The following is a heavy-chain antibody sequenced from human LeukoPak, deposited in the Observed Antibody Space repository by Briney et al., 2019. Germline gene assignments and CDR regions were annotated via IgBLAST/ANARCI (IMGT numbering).Heavy chain of an antibody. Sequence: ASVKVSCKASGYSFTSYDINWVRQATGQGLEWMGWMNPNSGDTNYAQKLQGRVTMTTDTSTSTAYMELRSLRSDDTAVYYCAREGLQYRNFDYWGQGTLVTVSS. V-gene: IGHV1-18*01. CDR2: MNPNSGDT. J-gene: IGHJ4*02. D-gene: IGHD4-11*01. CDR1: GYSFTSYD. CDR3: AREGLQYRNFDY.